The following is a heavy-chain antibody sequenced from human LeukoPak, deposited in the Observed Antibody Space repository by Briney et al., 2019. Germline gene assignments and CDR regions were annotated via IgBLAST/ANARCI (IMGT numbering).Heavy chain of an antibody. V-gene: IGHV3-11*04. CDR2: MSSSGGTI. D-gene: IGHD6-13*01. CDR1: GFTFSDYY. J-gene: IGHJ6*03. CDR3: ARDGYLYYYYMDV. Sequence: PGGSLRLSCAASGFTFSDYYMTWIRQAPGKGLEWISYMSSSGGTIFYADSVKGRFTISRDNAKNSLYLQMNSLRAEDTAVYYCARDGYLYYYYMDVWGKGTTVTVSS.